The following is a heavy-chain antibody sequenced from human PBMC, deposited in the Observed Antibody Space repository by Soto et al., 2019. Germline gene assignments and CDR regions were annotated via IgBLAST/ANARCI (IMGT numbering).Heavy chain of an antibody. J-gene: IGHJ4*02. CDR3: ATAVRSSSPHY. Sequence: GGSLRLSCAASGFTFSDAWMSWLRQAPGKGLEWVANINPDGSDKCYVDSAKGRFTISRDNAKNSMYLQLNSLGDEDTAVFYCATAVRSSSPHYWGQGTLVTVSS. CDR1: GFTFSDAW. CDR2: INPDGSDK. V-gene: IGHV3-7*03. D-gene: IGHD6-13*01.